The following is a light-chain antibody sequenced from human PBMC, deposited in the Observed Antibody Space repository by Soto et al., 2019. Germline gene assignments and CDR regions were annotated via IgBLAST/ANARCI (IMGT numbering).Light chain of an antibody. CDR1: QYVGSW. V-gene: IGKV1-5*03. CDR3: QRYNGT. CDR2: KAS. Sequence: DIQLTRSPSTLSASVGDRVTITCRASQYVGSWLAWYQQKPGKAPKLLIYKASNLQSGVPSRFSGSGSATEFTLTISSLQPDDSATYYCQRYNGTFGQGTRLEIK. J-gene: IGKJ5*01.